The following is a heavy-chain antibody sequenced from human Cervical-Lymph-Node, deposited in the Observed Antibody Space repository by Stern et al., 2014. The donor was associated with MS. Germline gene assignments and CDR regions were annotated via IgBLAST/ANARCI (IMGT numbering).Heavy chain of an antibody. CDR2: IWYDGSNK. CDR3: AREGGNTAEYFQH. D-gene: IGHD4-23*01. Sequence: QVQLVESGGGVVQPGRSLRISCAASGFTFSSFGIHWVRQAPGKGLEWLAIIWYDGSNKYYADSVKGRFTLSRDNSKNTLYLQMNSLRAEDTAVYYCAREGGNTAEYFQHWGQGTLVTVSS. CDR1: GFTFSSFG. J-gene: IGHJ1*01. V-gene: IGHV3-33*01.